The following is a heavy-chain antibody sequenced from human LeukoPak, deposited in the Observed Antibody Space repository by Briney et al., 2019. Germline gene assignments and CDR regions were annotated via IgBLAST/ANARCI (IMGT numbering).Heavy chain of an antibody. J-gene: IGHJ4*02. Sequence: TSETLSLTCAVYGGSFSGYYWSWIRQPPGKGLEWIGEINHSGSTNYNPSLKSRVTISVDTSKNQFSLKLSSVTAADTAVYYCARGQGGSSDYWGQGILVTVSS. CDR1: GGSFSGYY. D-gene: IGHD3-16*01. CDR2: INHSGST. CDR3: ARGQGGSSDY. V-gene: IGHV4-34*01.